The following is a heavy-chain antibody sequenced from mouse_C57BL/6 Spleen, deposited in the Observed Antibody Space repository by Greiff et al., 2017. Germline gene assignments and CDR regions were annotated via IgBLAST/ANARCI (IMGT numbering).Heavy chain of an antibody. D-gene: IGHD1-1*01. CDR3: AREGITTVADYFDY. V-gene: IGHV3-6*01. J-gene: IGHJ2*01. Sequence: VQLQQSGPGLVKPSQSLSLTCSVTGYSITSGYYWNWIRQFPGNKLEWMGYISYDGSNNYNPSLKNRISITPDTSKNQFFLKLNSVTTEDTATYYCAREGITTVADYFDYWGQGTTLTVSS. CDR2: ISYDGSN. CDR1: GYSITSGYY.